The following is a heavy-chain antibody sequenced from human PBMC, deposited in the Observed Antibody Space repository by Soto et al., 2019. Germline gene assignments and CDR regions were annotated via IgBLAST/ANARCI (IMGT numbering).Heavy chain of an antibody. CDR2: IFDSGST. CDR1: GASISGVVNP. CDR3: AREIMPLTNDWYFDL. J-gene: IGHJ2*01. Sequence: QVQLQESGPGWVKPSETLSLPSPVSGASISGVVNPWGWTRQPPGRGLRGIGHIFDSGSTYYNPSLKSRLTISVDTSKNQFSLRLSSVTAADTAVYYCAREIMPLTNDWYFDLWGRGTLVTVSS. V-gene: IGHV4-30-4*01. D-gene: IGHD2-8*01.